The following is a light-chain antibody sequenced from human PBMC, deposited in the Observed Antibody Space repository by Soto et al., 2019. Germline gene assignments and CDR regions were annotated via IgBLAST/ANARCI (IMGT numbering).Light chain of an antibody. Sequence: QSVLTQPASVSGSPGQSITISCTGTSSDVGGYKYVSWYQQHPGKAPKLMIYEVSNRPSGVSNRFSGYKSGNTASLTISGLQAEDEADYYCSSYTSTSTWVFGGGTQLTVL. CDR2: EVS. V-gene: IGLV2-14*01. J-gene: IGLJ3*02. CDR1: SSDVGGYKY. CDR3: SSYTSTSTWV.